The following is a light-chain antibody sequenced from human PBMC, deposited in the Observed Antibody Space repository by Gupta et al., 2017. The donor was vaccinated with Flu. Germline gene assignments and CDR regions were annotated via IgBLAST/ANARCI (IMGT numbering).Light chain of an antibody. CDR1: QSVLYSSNNKNY. V-gene: IGKV4-1*01. CDR3: QQYYSAPYS. CDR2: WAS. J-gene: IGKJ2*03. Sequence: DMLLTQSQASLPVSLGERATINCKSSQSVLYSSNNKNYLAWYQQKAGQPPKLLIYWASTRESGVPDRFSGSGSGTDFTLTISSLQAEDVAVYYCQQYYSAPYSFGQGAKLEIK.